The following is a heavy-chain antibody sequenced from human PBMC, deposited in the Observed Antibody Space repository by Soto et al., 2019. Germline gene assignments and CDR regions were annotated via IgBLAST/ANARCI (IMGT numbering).Heavy chain of an antibody. V-gene: IGHV3-23*01. Sequence: EVQMLESGGGLVQPGGSLRLSCTVSGFTFSSFAISWVRQAPGKGPEWVSSISGGGDTTYYADSVRGRFTISRDNSRDTLYLPMNSLRVEDTAVYYCPPTRGLAHYFDYWGQGTWVTVSS. J-gene: IGHJ4*02. CDR2: ISGGGDTT. CDR3: PPTRGLAHYFDY. D-gene: IGHD2-15*01. CDR1: GFTFSSFA.